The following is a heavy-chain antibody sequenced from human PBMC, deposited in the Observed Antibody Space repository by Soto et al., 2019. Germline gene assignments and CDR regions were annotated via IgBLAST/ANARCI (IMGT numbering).Heavy chain of an antibody. CDR2: ISYDGSNK. CDR1: GFTFSNYG. D-gene: IGHD6-19*01. Sequence: QVRLVESGGGVVQPGRSLRLSCAASGFTFSNYGMHWVRQAPGKGLEWVAVISYDGSNKYYADSVKGRFTISRDNSKNTLVLQMNSLRAEDTAVYYGAKDLQWLVQGPYYWGQGTLVTVSS. V-gene: IGHV3-30*18. CDR3: AKDLQWLVQGPYY. J-gene: IGHJ4*02.